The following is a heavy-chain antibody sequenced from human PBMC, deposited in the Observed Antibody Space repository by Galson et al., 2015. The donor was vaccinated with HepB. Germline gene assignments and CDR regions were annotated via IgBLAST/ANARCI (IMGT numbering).Heavy chain of an antibody. Sequence: SLRLSCAASGFTFSSYGMHWVRQAPGKGLEWVAFIRYDGSNKYYADSVKGRFTISRDNSKNTLYLQMNSLRAEDTAVYYCAKDYISEGIVVVPAAMLGDYYYYYGMDVWGQGTTVTVSS. CDR3: AKDYISEGIVVVPAAMLGDYYYYYGMDV. CDR1: GFTFSSYG. V-gene: IGHV3-30*02. J-gene: IGHJ6*02. D-gene: IGHD2-2*01. CDR2: IRYDGSNK.